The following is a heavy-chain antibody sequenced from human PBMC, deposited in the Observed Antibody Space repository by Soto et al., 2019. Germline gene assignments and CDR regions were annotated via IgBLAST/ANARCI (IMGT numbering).Heavy chain of an antibody. CDR1: GFTFSSYD. D-gene: IGHD1-7*01. Sequence: EVQLAESGGGMVQPGGSLRLSCVASGFTFSSYDMHWVRQAPGKGLEYVSSISSNGGTTYYGNSVQGRFMISRENSKITLYLQMGSLRAEDMAVYYCVRRVSGNYDYWGQGTLVTVSS. J-gene: IGHJ4*02. V-gene: IGHV3-64*01. CDR3: VRRVSGNYDY. CDR2: ISSNGGTT.